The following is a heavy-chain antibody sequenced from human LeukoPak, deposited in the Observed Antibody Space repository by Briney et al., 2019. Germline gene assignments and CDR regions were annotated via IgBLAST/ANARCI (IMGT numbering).Heavy chain of an antibody. CDR1: GGSTSSYY. J-gene: IGHJ4*02. D-gene: IGHD1-14*01. CDR3: AVGPNHYYFDD. CDR2: VYNSGTT. V-gene: IGHV4-59*01. Sequence: SETLSLTCTVSGGSTSSYYWSWVRQAPGKGLEWIGNVYNSGTTNYNPSLKSRVTIFLDRSKNQFYLRLNSMTAADTAVYFCAVGPNHYYFDDWGQGTLVTVSS.